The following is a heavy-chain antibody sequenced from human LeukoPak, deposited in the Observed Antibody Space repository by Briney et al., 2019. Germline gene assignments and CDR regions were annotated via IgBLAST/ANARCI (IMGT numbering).Heavy chain of an antibody. CDR3: ARDRDFWSGLHAFDV. CDR2: VSWDGETT. Sequence: GGSLRLSCAASGFTFHNYGMSWVRQVPGKGLEWISSVSWDGETTGYADSVKGRFSISRDDADNSVFLQMNTLRAEDTAIYYCARDRDFWSGLHAFDVWGQGTMVNVSS. V-gene: IGHV3-20*04. CDR1: GFTFHNYG. D-gene: IGHD3-3*01. J-gene: IGHJ3*01.